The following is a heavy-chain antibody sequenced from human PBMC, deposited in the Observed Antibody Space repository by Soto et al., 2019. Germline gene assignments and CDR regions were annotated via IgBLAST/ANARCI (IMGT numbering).Heavy chain of an antibody. D-gene: IGHD2-8*01. V-gene: IGHV1-18*01. J-gene: IGHJ6*02. Sequence: QVQLVQSGAEVKKPGASVKVSCKASGYTFTTYDISWVRQAPGQGLEWMGGISTYNGNTNHPQSLQGRLTMTTDTATTTAYMELRSLRSDDTAVYYCARDPYHVLMVNAPNLYGMDVWGQGTTVTVSS. CDR2: ISTYNGNT. CDR3: ARDPYHVLMVNAPNLYGMDV. CDR1: GYTFTTYD.